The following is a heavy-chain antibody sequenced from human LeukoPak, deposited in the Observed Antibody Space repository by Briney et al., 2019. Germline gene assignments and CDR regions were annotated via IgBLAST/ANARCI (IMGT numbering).Heavy chain of an antibody. J-gene: IGHJ3*02. V-gene: IGHV1-69*13. Sequence: ASVKVSCKASGGTFSSYAISWVRQAPGQGLEWMGGIIPIFGTANYAQKFQGRVTITADESTSTAYMELSSLRSEDTAVYYCARDRGIVGATVHAFDIWGQGIMVTVSS. CDR1: GGTFSSYA. CDR3: ARDRGIVGATVHAFDI. D-gene: IGHD1-26*01. CDR2: IIPIFGTA.